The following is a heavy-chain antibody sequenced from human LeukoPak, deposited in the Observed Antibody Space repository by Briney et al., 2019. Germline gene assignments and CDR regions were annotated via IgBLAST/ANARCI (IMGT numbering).Heavy chain of an antibody. D-gene: IGHD2-2*01. J-gene: IGHJ5*02. Sequence: GASVKVSCKASGGTFSSYAISWVRQAPGQGLEWMGGIIPIFGTANYAQKFQGRVTITADESTSTAYMELSSLKSEDTAVYYCAREAGYCSSTSCPHWFDPWGQGTLVTVSS. CDR2: IIPIFGTA. CDR1: GGTFSSYA. CDR3: AREAGYCSSTSCPHWFDP. V-gene: IGHV1-69*13.